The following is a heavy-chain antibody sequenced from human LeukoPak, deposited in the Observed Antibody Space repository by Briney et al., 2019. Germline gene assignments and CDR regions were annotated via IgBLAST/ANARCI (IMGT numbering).Heavy chain of an antibody. J-gene: IGHJ4*02. CDR1: GFTVSSNY. CDR2: IYSGGST. V-gene: IGHV3-66*01. Sequence: GGSLRLSCAASGFTVSSNYMSWVRQAPGKGLEWVSVIYSGGSTYYADSVNGRFTISRDNSKNTLYLQMNSLRAEDTAVYYCASTFYGDSPPYWGQGTLVTVSS. D-gene: IGHD4-17*01. CDR3: ASTFYGDSPPY.